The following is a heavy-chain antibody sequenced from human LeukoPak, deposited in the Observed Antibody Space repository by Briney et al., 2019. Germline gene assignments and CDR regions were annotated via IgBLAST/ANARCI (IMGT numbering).Heavy chain of an antibody. CDR2: ISGSGGST. D-gene: IGHD6-19*01. CDR1: GFTFSRYA. CDR3: AKAQAGYYYMDV. V-gene: IGHV3-23*01. J-gene: IGHJ6*03. Sequence: GGSLRLSCAASGFTFSRYAMSWLRQAPGKGLEWVSAISGSGGSTYYADSVKGRFTISRDNSKNTLYLQINTLRAEDTAVYYCAKAQAGYYYMDVWGKGTTVTVSS.